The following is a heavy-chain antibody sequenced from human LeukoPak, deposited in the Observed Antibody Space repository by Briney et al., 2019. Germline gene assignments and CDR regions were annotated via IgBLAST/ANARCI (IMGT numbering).Heavy chain of an antibody. D-gene: IGHD6-13*01. CDR2: INHSGST. J-gene: IGHJ4*02. V-gene: IGHV4-34*01. Sequence: SETLSLTCAVYGGSFSGYYWSWIRQPPGKGLEWIGEINHSGSTNYNPSLKSRVTISVDTSKNQFSLKLSSVTAADTAVYYCARRRRAAGQEARLLDYWGQGTLVTVSS. CDR1: GGSFSGYY. CDR3: ARRRRAAGQEARLLDY.